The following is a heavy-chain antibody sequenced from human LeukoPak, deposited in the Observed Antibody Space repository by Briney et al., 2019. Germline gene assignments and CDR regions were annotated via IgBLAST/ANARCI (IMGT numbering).Heavy chain of an antibody. J-gene: IGHJ4*02. V-gene: IGHV3-33*01. CDR2: IWYDGSNK. CDR3: ARVQGDYEYYFDY. Sequence: GGSLRLSCAASGFTFSSYGMHWVRQAPGKGLEWVAVIWYDGSNKYYADSVKGRFTISGDNSKNTLYLQMNSLRAEDTAVYYCARVQGDYEYYFDYWGQGTLVTVSS. CDR1: GFTFSSYG. D-gene: IGHD4-17*01.